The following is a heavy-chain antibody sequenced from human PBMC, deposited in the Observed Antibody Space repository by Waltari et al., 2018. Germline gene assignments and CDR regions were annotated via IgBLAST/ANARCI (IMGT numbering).Heavy chain of an antibody. CDR3: TSRHSGSSDY. V-gene: IGHV3-72*01. J-gene: IGHJ4*02. CDR1: GFTFSDHY. D-gene: IGHD1-26*01. Sequence: EVQLVESGGGLVQPGGSLRLSCVVSGFTFSDHYMDWVRHAPGKGLEWVGRTKNKANRYTTEDAASVKGRFIISRDDSKNSLYLQMNSLKTEDTAVYFCTSRHSGSSDYWGQGTLVTVSS. CDR2: TKNKANRYTT.